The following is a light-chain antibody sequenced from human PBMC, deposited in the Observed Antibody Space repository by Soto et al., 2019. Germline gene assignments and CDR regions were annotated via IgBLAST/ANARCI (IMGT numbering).Light chain of an antibody. Sequence: EIVLTQYPATLSLSPGERATLSCRASQSVSSYLAWYQQKPGQAPRLLIYDASNRATGIPARFSGSGSGTDFTLTISSLEPEDFAVYYCQQRSNWYTVGQGTKVDIK. J-gene: IGKJ2*01. CDR2: DAS. V-gene: IGKV3-11*01. CDR1: QSVSSY. CDR3: QQRSNWYT.